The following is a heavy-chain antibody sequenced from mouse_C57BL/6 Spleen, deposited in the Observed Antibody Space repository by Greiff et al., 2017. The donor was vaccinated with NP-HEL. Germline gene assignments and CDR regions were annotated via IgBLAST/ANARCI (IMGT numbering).Heavy chain of an antibody. CDR2: ISDGGSYT. J-gene: IGHJ4*01. CDR3: ARENYGSRGYAMDY. D-gene: IGHD1-1*01. V-gene: IGHV5-4*01. Sequence: EVQRVESGGGLVKPGGSLKLSCAASGFTFSSYAMSWVRQTPEKRLEWVATISDGGSYTYYPDNVKGRFTISRDNAKNNLYLQMSHLQSEDTAMYYCARENYGSRGYAMDYWGQGTSVTVSS. CDR1: GFTFSSYA.